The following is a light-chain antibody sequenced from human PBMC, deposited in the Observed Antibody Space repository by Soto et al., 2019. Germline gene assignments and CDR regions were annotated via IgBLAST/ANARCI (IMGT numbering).Light chain of an antibody. CDR2: GAS. J-gene: IGKJ1*01. CDR3: QQYNNWPPWT. V-gene: IGKV3-15*01. Sequence: MMMTQSPATLSVSPGERVTLSCRTSHSVNSHVAWYQQKPGQIPRLLIYGASSRAAGIPARFSGSGSGTEFILTISSLQSADFAVYYCQQYNNWPPWTFGQGTKVDIK. CDR1: HSVNSH.